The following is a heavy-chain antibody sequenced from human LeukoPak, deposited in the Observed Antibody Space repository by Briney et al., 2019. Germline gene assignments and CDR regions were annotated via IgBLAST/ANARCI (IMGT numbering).Heavy chain of an antibody. V-gene: IGHV4-59*08. CDR2: INYSGST. J-gene: IGHJ4*02. D-gene: IGHD1-26*01. Sequence: PSETLTLTCTVSGGSIINYYWSWIRQTPGKGLEWIGYINYSGSTNYNPSLKSRVTISLDTSKTQFSPQLSSVTAADTAVYYCARHGKSGGFDYWGQGTLVTVSS. CDR3: ARHGKSGGFDY. CDR1: GGSIINYY.